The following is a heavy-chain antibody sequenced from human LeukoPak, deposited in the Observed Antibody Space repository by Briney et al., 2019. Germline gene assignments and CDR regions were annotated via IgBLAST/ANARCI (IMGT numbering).Heavy chain of an antibody. D-gene: IGHD6-13*01. CDR3: ARAGLFSTAAGADY. J-gene: IGHJ4*02. CDR2: IYHSGST. CDR1: GYSISSGYY. V-gene: IGHV4-38-2*02. Sequence: TSETLSLTCTVSGYSISSGYYWGWIRQPPGKGLEWIGSIYHSGSTYYNPSLKRRVTISVDTSKNQFSLKLSSVTAADTAVYYCARAGLFSTAAGADYWGQGTLVTVSS.